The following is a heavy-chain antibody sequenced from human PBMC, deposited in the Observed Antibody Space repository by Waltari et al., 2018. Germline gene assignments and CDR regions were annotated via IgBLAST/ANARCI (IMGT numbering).Heavy chain of an antibody. CDR1: GYTFTSCG. D-gene: IGHD1-26*01. Sequence: QVQLLQSGAEVKKPGASVKVSCKATGYTFTSCGISWVRKSPGQGLEWMGWINTNTGNPTYAQGFTGRFVFSLDTSVSTAYLQISSLKAEDTAVYYCAREVQGWELLDAMHIDIWGQGTMVTVSS. CDR3: AREVQGWELLDAMHIDI. CDR2: INTNTGNP. J-gene: IGHJ3*02. V-gene: IGHV7-4-1*02.